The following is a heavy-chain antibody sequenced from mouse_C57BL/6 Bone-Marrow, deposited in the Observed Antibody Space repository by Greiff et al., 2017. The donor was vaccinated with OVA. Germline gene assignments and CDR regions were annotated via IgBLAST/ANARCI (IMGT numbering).Heavy chain of an antibody. CDR3: ARHGAVRAWFAY. V-gene: IGHV1-62-2*01. D-gene: IGHD2-14*01. Sequence: VQGVESGAALVKPGASVKLSCKPSGYTFTEYTIHWVKQRAGQGLEWIGWLYPGSGSIKYNEKFKDKATSTADKSSRTVYMELSRLTSEDSAFYFFARHGAVRAWFAYWGQGTLVTVSA. CDR2: LYPGSGSI. J-gene: IGHJ3*01. CDR1: GYTFTEYT.